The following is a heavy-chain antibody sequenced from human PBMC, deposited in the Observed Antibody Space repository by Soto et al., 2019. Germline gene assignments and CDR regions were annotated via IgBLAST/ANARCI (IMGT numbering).Heavy chain of an antibody. D-gene: IGHD2-21*01. J-gene: IGHJ6*02. CDR3: AASCVGCGGFIYYGMDV. CDR2: IYYSGTT. Sequence: QVQLQESGPGLVKPSQTLSLTCSVSGASISSGGYYWNWIRQHPGKGLEWIGYIYYSGTTYYNPSLKSRVTISVDTSKNQFSLKLSSVTAADTAVYYCAASCVGCGGFIYYGMDVWGQGTTVTVSS. CDR1: GASISSGGYY. V-gene: IGHV4-31*03.